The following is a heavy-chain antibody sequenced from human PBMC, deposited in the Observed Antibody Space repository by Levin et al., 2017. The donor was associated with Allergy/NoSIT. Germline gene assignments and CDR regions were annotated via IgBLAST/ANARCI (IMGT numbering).Heavy chain of an antibody. J-gene: IGHJ4*02. CDR2: IYYSGST. CDR1: GGSISSYY. CDR3: ARGVPNYDILTAPTLSLDY. D-gene: IGHD3-9*01. Sequence: SQTLSLPCTVSGGSISSYYWSWIRQPPGKGLEWIGYIYYSGSTNYNPSLKSRVTISVDTSKNQFSLKLSSVTAADTAVYYCARGVPNYDILTAPTLSLDYWGQGTLVTVSS. V-gene: IGHV4-59*01.